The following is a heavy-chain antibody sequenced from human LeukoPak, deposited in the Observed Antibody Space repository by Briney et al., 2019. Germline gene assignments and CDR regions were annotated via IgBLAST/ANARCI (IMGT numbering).Heavy chain of an antibody. CDR1: GFTFSTFR. V-gene: IGHV3-74*01. CDR2: ISKDGSIT. Sequence: PGGSLRLSCVASGFTFSTFRIHWVRQAPGKGLVWVSYISKDGSITNYADSVKGRFTISRDNAKNTLYLEMNSLRADDTGVYFCARDFSSPIYSYYYMDVWGKGTTVTVSS. CDR3: ARDFSSPIYSYYYMDV. J-gene: IGHJ6*03. D-gene: IGHD6-6*01.